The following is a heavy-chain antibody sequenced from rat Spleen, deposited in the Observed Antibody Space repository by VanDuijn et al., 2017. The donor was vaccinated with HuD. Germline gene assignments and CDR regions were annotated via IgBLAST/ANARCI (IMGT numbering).Heavy chain of an antibody. CDR2: ITYDGSGT. D-gene: IGHD4-3*01. CDR3: ARHNSGYGYFDY. CDR1: GFTFSDYN. Sequence: EVQLVESGGGLVQPGRSLKLSCAASGFTFSDYNMAWVRQTPKKGLEWVATITYDGSGTYYRDSVKGRFTISRDNTKSTLYLQMDSLRSEDTATYYCARHNSGYGYFDYWG. V-gene: IGHV5-7*01. J-gene: IGHJ2*01.